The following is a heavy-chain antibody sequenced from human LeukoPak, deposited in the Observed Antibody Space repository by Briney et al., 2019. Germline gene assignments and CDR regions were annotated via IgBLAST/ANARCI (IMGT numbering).Heavy chain of an antibody. CDR3: ARRQVTARYDY. V-gene: IGHV4-39*01. D-gene: IGHD2-21*02. CDR1: GGSISSSSYY. Sequence: PSETLSLTCTVSGGSISSSSYYWGWIRQPPGKGLEWIGSIYYSGSTYYNPSLRSRVTISVDTSKNQFSLKLSSVTAADTAVYYCARRQVTARYDYWGQGTLVTVSS. J-gene: IGHJ4*02. CDR2: IYYSGST.